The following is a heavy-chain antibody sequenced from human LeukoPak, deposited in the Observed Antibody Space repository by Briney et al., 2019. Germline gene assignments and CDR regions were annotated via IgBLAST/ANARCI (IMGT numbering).Heavy chain of an antibody. CDR1: GYTFTDYS. CDR2: INPNSGGT. J-gene: IGHJ3*02. D-gene: IGHD6-13*01. Sequence: ASVKVSCKASGYTFTDYSMHWVRQAPGQGLEWMGWINPNSGGTNYTQKFQGRVTMTEDTSTDTAYMELSSLRSEDTAVYYCATVASSSRLADDAFDIWGQGTMVTVSS. CDR3: ATVASSSRLADDAFDI. V-gene: IGHV1-2*02.